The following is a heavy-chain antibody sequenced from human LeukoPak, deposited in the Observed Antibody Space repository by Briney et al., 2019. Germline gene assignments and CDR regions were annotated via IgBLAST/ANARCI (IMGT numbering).Heavy chain of an antibody. CDR2: IYTSGNT. V-gene: IGHV4-61*02. J-gene: IGHJ4*02. Sequence: SETLSLTCTVSGDSISSGSYYWSWMRQPAGKGLEWIGRIYTSGNTNYNPSLKSRVTISVDTSKNQFSLKLSSVTAADTAVYYCARGERYYDHLDYWGQGTLVTVSS. D-gene: IGHD3-22*01. CDR3: ARGERYYDHLDY. CDR1: GDSISSGSYY.